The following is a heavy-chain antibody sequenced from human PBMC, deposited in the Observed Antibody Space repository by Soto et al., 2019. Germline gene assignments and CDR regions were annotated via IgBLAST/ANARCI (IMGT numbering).Heavy chain of an antibody. CDR3: SGSGSYSRKDLAYGMDV. CDR2: IYYSGST. V-gene: IGHV4-59*01. Sequence: SETLSLTCTVSGGSISSYYWSWIRQPPGKGLEWIGYIYYSGSTNYNLSFKSRVTISVDTSKNQFSLKLSSVTAADTAVYYCSGSGSYSRKDLAYGMDVWGQGTTVTVSS. J-gene: IGHJ6*02. D-gene: IGHD3-10*01. CDR1: GGSISSYY.